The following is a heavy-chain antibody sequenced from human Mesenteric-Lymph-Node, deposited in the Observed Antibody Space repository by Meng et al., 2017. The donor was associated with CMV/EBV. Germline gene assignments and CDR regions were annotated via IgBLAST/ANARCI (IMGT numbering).Heavy chain of an antibody. D-gene: IGHD1-26*01. Sequence: SVKVSCKASGGTFSNYAISWVRQAPGQGLEWMGGIIPIIGSANYAQKFQGRVTITADKSTSTVYMELSSLRSEDTAVYYCARGPGSGSYSRGYWGQGTLVTVSS. J-gene: IGHJ4*02. V-gene: IGHV1-69*06. CDR3: ARGPGSGSYSRGY. CDR2: IIPIIGSA. CDR1: GGTFSNYA.